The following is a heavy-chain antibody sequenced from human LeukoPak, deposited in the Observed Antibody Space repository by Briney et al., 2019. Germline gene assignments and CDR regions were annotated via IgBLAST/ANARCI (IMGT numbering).Heavy chain of an antibody. CDR2: IYPGDSDT. Sequence: GQSLKFSCTGSGYSFPCYWIGWVRQMPGKGLEWMGIIYPGDSDTRYSPSLQGQVTISADKSISTAHLQWSSLKASDHAMYYCARRSTTVTLCDAFDIWGQGTMVTVSS. J-gene: IGHJ3*02. V-gene: IGHV5-51*01. D-gene: IGHD4-17*01. CDR1: GYSFPCYW. CDR3: ARRSTTVTLCDAFDI.